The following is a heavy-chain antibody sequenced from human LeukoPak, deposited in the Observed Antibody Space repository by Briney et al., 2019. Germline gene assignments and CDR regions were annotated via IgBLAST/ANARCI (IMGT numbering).Heavy chain of an antibody. D-gene: IGHD2-15*01. J-gene: IGHJ4*02. CDR1: GGSISSYY. V-gene: IGHV4-59*01. CDR2: IYYSGST. CDR3: ARDLVAAAYFDY. Sequence: SETLSLTCTVSGGSISSYYWSWIRQPPGKGLEWIGYIYYSGSTNYNPSLKSRVTISVDTSKDQFSLKLSSVTAADTAVYYCARDLVAAAYFDYWGQGTLVTVSS.